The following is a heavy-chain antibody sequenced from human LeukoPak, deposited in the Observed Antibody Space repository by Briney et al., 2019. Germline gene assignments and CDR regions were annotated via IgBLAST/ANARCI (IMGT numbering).Heavy chain of an antibody. D-gene: IGHD3-10*01. CDR1: GYTFSGYY. Sequence: ASVKVSCKASGYTFSGYYIHWVRQAPGQGLEWMGWINPNTGGTKYAQRFQGRVTMTRDTSISTAYMVLNRLRSDDTAVYYCAREYYYGSGNYYNRIDYWGQGTLVTVSS. CDR2: INPNTGGT. CDR3: AREYYYGSGNYYNRIDY. J-gene: IGHJ4*02. V-gene: IGHV1-2*02.